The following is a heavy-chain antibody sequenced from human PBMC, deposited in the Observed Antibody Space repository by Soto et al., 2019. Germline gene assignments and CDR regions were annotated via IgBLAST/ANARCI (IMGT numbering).Heavy chain of an antibody. V-gene: IGHV3-21*01. CDR2: ISSGGNI. J-gene: IGHJ6*02. CDR1: GFTFSPYT. D-gene: IGHD2-2*01. CDR3: ARQHAWEYQAFSFYAMDV. Sequence: PGGSLRLCCAPSGFTFSPYTMNWVRQAPGKGLEWVSSISSGGNIYYADSVKGRFTISRDHSLYLQMNSLRAEDTAVYYCARQHAWEYQAFSFYAMDVWGQGTTVTVSS.